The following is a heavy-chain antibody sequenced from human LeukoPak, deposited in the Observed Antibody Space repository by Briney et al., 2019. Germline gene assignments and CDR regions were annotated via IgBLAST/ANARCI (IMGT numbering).Heavy chain of an antibody. CDR2: IYRSGST. V-gene: IGHV4-38-2*02. Sequence: SETLSLTCTVSGCSISNGYYWDWIRQPPGRGLEWIGNIYRSGSTSYNPSLKIRVTISVDTSKNQFSLKVNSVTAADTAVYYCARRHSSGWFYYWGQGTLVTVSS. J-gene: IGHJ4*02. D-gene: IGHD6-19*01. CDR1: GCSISNGYY. CDR3: ARRHSSGWFYY.